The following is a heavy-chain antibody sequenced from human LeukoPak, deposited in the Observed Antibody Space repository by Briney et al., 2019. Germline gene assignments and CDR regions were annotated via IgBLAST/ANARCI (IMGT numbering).Heavy chain of an antibody. J-gene: IGHJ3*02. CDR1: GYTFIGYY. CDR2: INPNSGGT. Sequence: ASVKVSCKASGYTFIGYYMHWVRQAPGQGLEWMGWINPNSGGTNYAQKFQGRVTMTRDTSISTAYMELSRLRSDDTAVYYCARDLGYSAIDAFDIWGQGTMVTVSS. D-gene: IGHD5-18*01. CDR3: ARDLGYSAIDAFDI. V-gene: IGHV1-2*02.